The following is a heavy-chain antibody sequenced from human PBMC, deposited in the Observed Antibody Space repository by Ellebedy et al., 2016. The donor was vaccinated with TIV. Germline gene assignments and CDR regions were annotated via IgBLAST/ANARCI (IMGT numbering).Heavy chain of an antibody. Sequence: GESLKISCAASGFTFSSYAMHWVRQAPGKGLEWVAVISYDGSNKYYADSVKGRFTISRDNSKNTLYLQMNSLRAEDTAVYYCARDRPGHQDYWGQGTLVTVSS. V-gene: IGHV3-30-3*01. CDR3: ARDRPGHQDY. J-gene: IGHJ4*02. D-gene: IGHD2-2*01. CDR1: GFTFSSYA. CDR2: ISYDGSNK.